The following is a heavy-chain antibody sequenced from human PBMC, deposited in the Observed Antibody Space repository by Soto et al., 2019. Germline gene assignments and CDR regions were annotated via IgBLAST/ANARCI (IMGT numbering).Heavy chain of an antibody. J-gene: IGHJ4*02. D-gene: IGHD3-22*01. CDR1: GGSISSSSYY. CDR2: IYYSGST. CDR3: ASGDYDSSGYYFLY. Sequence: PSETLSLTCTVSGGSISSSSYYWGWIRQPPGKGLEWIGSIYYSGSTNYNPSLKSRVTISVDTSKNQFSLKLSSVTAADTAVYYCASGDYDSSGYYFLYWGQGTLVTVSS. V-gene: IGHV4-39*07.